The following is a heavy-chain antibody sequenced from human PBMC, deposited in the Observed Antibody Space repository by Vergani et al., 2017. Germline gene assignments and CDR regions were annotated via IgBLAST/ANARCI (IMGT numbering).Heavy chain of an antibody. CDR1: GGTFSSYT. V-gene: IGHV1-69*02. Sequence: QVQLVQSGAEVKKPGSSVKVSCKASGGTFSSYTISWVRQAPGQGLEWMGRIIPILGIANYAQKFQGRVTITADKSTSTAYMELSSLRSEDTAVDYCARGGASTGCWFDPWGQGTLVTVSS. J-gene: IGHJ5*02. D-gene: IGHD4/OR15-4a*01. CDR2: IIPILGIA. CDR3: ARGGASTGCWFDP.